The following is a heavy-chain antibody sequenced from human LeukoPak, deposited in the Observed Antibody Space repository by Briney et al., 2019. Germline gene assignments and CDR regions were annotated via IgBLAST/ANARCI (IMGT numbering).Heavy chain of an antibody. CDR2: ISGSSGSI. CDR1: GFTVSSNY. V-gene: IGHV3-23*01. CDR3: SRGCVVDMCYDY. D-gene: IGHD2-15*01. Sequence: PGGSLRLSCAASGFTVSSNYMSWVRQAPGKGLQWLAAISGSSGSIYHADSVKGRFTISRDNSKNTAYLQMNSLSAEDTAVYFCSRGCVVDMCYDYWGQGTLVTVSS. J-gene: IGHJ4*02.